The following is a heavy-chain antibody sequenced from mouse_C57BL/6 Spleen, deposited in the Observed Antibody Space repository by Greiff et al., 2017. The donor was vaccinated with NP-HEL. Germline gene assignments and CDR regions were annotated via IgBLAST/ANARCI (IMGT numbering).Heavy chain of an antibody. CDR3: AGGFYYDDFDY. Sequence: QVQLQQPGAELVMPGASVKLSCKASGYTFTSYWMHWVKQRPGQGLEWIGEIDPSDSYTNYNQKFKGKSTLTVDKSSSTAYMQLSSLTAEDSAVYYCAGGFYYDDFDYWGQCTTLTVSS. J-gene: IGHJ2*01. CDR2: IDPSDSYT. D-gene: IGHD1-1*01. V-gene: IGHV1-69*01. CDR1: GYTFTSYW.